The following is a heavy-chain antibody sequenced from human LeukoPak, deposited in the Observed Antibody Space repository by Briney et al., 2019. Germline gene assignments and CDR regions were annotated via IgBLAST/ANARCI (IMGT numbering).Heavy chain of an antibody. J-gene: IGHJ4*02. V-gene: IGHV4-61*02. CDR2: TYTSGGT. CDR1: GGSISSGSYY. CDR3: ARDAATGVFES. D-gene: IGHD1-14*01. Sequence: SQTLSLTCTVSGGSISSGSYYWSWIRQPAGKGLEWIGRTYTSGGTNYNLSLKSRVTMSVDTSKNQFSLKLSSVTAADTAVYYCARDAATGVFESWGQGTLVAVSS.